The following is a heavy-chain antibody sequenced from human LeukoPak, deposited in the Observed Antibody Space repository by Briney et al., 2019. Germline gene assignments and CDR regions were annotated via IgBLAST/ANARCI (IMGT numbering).Heavy chain of an antibody. CDR2: IIPILGIA. Sequence: SVKVSCKASGGTFSSYTISWVRQAPGQGLEWMGRIIPILGIANYAQKFQGRVTITADKSTSTAYMELSSLRSEGTAVYYCARWTDTYYFDYWGQGTLVTVSS. CDR3: ARWTDTYYFDY. J-gene: IGHJ4*02. CDR1: GGTFSSYT. D-gene: IGHD3/OR15-3a*01. V-gene: IGHV1-69*02.